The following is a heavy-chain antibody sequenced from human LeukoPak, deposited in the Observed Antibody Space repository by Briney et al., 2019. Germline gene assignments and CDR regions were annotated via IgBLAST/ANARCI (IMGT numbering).Heavy chain of an antibody. D-gene: IGHD3-22*01. J-gene: IGHJ4*02. CDR3: ARDSGYYYDSSGYLY. V-gene: IGHV3-33*01. CDR1: GFTFSSYG. Sequence: GRSLRLSCAASGFTFSSYGMHWVRQAPGKGLEWVAVIWYDGSNKYYADSVKGRFTISRDNSKNTLYLQMNSLRAEDTAVYYCARDSGYYYDSSGYLYWGQGTLVTVSS. CDR2: IWYDGSNK.